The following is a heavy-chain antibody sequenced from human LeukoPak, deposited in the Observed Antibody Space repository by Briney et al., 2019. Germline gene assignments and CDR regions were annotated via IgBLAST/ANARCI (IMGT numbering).Heavy chain of an antibody. CDR3: ARGVMGELWTVDP. J-gene: IGHJ5*02. D-gene: IGHD3-16*01. CDR1: GGSISSYY. Sequence: PSETLSLTCTVSGGSISSYYWSWIRQPPGKGLEWIGYIYYSGSTNYNPSLKSRVTISVDTSKNQFSLKLSSVTAADTAVYYCARGVMGELWTVDPWGQGTLVTVSS. V-gene: IGHV4-59*01. CDR2: IYYSGST.